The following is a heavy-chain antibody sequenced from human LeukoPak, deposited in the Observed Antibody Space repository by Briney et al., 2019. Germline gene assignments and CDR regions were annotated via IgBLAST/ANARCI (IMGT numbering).Heavy chain of an antibody. J-gene: IGHJ4*02. CDR1: GFTFSSYA. D-gene: IGHD1-26*01. CDR2: ISGSGGST. CDR3: AKISGSYSYYFDY. Sequence: GRSLRLSCAASGFTFSSYAMSWVRQAPGKGLEWVSAISGSGGSTYYADSVKGRFTISRDNSKNALYLQMNSLRAEDTAVYYCAKISGSYSYYFDYWGQGTLVTVSS. V-gene: IGHV3-23*01.